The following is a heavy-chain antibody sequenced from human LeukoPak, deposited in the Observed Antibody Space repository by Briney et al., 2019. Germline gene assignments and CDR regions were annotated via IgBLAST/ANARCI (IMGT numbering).Heavy chain of an antibody. V-gene: IGHV4-34*01. Sequence: SETLSLTCAVYGGSFSGYYWNWIRQPPGKGLEWIGYIYHTGSTYYNPSLKSRVTISLDRSRNLFSLNLTSVTAADTAVYYCARGHFYDNPPDYWGQGALVTVSS. CDR2: IYHTGST. CDR3: ARGHFYDNPPDY. D-gene: IGHD3-22*01. J-gene: IGHJ4*02. CDR1: GGSFSGYY.